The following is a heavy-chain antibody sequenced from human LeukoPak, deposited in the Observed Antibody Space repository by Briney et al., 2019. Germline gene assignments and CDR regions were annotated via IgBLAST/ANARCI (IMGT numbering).Heavy chain of an antibody. V-gene: IGHV3-23*01. J-gene: IGHJ4*02. D-gene: IGHD6-13*01. CDR3: AKVHSSWYGDYFDY. Sequence: GGSLRLSCAASGFTFSSYAVSWVRQAPGKGLEWVSAISGSGGSTYYADSVKGRFTISRDNSKNTLYLQMNSLRAEDTAVYYCAKVHSSWYGDYFDYWAREPWSPSPQ. CDR2: ISGSGGST. CDR1: GFTFSSYA.